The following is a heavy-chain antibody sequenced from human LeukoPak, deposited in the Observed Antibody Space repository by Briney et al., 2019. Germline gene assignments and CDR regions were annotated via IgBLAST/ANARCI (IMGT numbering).Heavy chain of an antibody. D-gene: IGHD3-22*01. J-gene: IGHJ6*02. CDR1: GFTFDDYA. CDR3: AKDLSSAITSALVLDV. CDR2: ITWNRDNI. V-gene: IGHV3-9*01. Sequence: GGSLRLSCAASGFTFDDYAMHWVRHTPGKGLEWGAGITWNRDNIGYGDSVKGRFTISRDNVKNVLYLQMNSLRPEDTALYYCAKDLSSAITSALVLDVWGQGTTV.